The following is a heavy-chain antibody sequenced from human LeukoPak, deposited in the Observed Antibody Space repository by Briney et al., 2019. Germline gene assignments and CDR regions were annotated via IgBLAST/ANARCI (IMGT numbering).Heavy chain of an antibody. CDR2: ISYDGSNK. V-gene: IGHV3-30-3*01. CDR1: GFTFSSYA. J-gene: IGHJ4*02. CDR3: ARNDY. Sequence: GGSLRLSCAASGFTFSSYAMHWVRQAPGRGLEWVAVISYDGSNKYYADSVKGRFTISRDNSKNTLYLQMNSLRAEDTAVYYCARNDYWGQGTLVTVSS.